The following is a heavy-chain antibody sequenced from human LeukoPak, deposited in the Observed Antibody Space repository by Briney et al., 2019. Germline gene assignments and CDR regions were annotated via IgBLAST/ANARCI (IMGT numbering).Heavy chain of an antibody. D-gene: IGHD4-11*01. V-gene: IGHV3-48*01. CDR3: ARDHSNYDY. CDR1: GFTFSSYS. CDR2: IGTSSLI. J-gene: IGHJ4*02. Sequence: GGSLRLSCAASGFTFSSYSMNWVRQAPGKGLEWVSYIGTSSLIYYADSVKGRFTISRDNAKNSLYLQMNSLRAEDTAVYYCARDHSNYDYWGQGTLVTVSS.